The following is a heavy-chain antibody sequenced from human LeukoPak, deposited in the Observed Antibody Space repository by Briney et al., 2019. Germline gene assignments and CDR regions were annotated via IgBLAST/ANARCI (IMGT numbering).Heavy chain of an antibody. CDR1: GGSFSGYY. V-gene: IGHV4-34*01. D-gene: IGHD5-12*01. Sequence: SETLSLTCAVYGGSFSGYYWSWIRQPPGKGLEWIGEINHSGSTNYNPSLKSRVTISVDTSKNQFSLKLSSVTAADTAVYYCARDPGNGRGYNGYDSDNWGQGTLVTVSS. J-gene: IGHJ4*02. CDR3: ARDPGNGRGYNGYDSDN. CDR2: INHSGST.